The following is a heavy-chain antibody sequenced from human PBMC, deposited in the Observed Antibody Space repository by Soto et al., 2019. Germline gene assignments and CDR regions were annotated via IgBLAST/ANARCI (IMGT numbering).Heavy chain of an antibody. CDR1: GGSISSGDYY. V-gene: IGHV4-30-4*01. CDR2: IYYSGST. D-gene: IGHD2-2*01. J-gene: IGHJ5*02. Sequence: SETVSLTXTVSGGSISSGDYYWSWIRQPPGKGLEWIGYIYYSGSTYYNPSLKSRVTISVDTSKNQFSLKLSSVTAADTAVYYCARAIGIVVVPAAQRGDWFDPWGQGTLVTVSS. CDR3: ARAIGIVVVPAAQRGDWFDP.